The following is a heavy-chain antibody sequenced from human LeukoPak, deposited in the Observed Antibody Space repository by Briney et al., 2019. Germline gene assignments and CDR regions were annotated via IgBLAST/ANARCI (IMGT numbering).Heavy chain of an antibody. J-gene: IGHJ4*02. CDR2: IYYSGST. V-gene: IGHV4-59*01. CDR1: GGSISSYY. CDR3: TREGQQPRIYYFDY. Sequence: SETLSLTCTVSGGSISSYYWSWIRQPPGKGLEWIGYIYYSGSTNYNPSLKSRDTISVDTSNNQFSLKLSSVTAADTAVYYCTREGQQPRIYYFDYWGQGTLVTVSS. D-gene: IGHD6-13*01.